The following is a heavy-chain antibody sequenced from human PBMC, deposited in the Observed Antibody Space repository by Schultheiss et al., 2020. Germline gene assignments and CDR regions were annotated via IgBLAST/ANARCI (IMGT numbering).Heavy chain of an antibody. Sequence: GGSLRLSCAASGFTSSSYGMHWVRQAPGKGLEWVAVIWYDGSNKYYADSVKGRFTISRDNSKNTLYLQMNSLRAEDTAVYYCARPPYCSGGSCYLEYFQHWGQGTLVTVSS. CDR1: GFTSSSYG. D-gene: IGHD2-15*01. CDR2: IWYDGSNK. J-gene: IGHJ1*01. V-gene: IGHV3-33*01. CDR3: ARPPYCSGGSCYLEYFQH.